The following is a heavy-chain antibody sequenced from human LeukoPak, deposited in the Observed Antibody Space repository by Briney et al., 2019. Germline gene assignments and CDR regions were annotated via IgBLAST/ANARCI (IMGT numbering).Heavy chain of an antibody. J-gene: IGHJ6*02. D-gene: IGHD6-6*01. CDR1: GYTFTSYY. Sequence: GASVKVFCKASGYTFTSYYMHWVRQAPGQGLEWMGIINPSGGSTSYAQKFQGRVTMTRDTSTSTVYMELSSLRSEDMAVYYCARARSSSSDNYYYYYGMDVWGQGTTVTVSS. CDR3: ARARSSSSDNYYYYYGMDV. CDR2: INPSGGST. V-gene: IGHV1-46*01.